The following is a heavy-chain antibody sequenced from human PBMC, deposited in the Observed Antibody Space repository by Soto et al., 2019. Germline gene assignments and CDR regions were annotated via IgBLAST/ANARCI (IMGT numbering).Heavy chain of an antibody. CDR2: INPNSGGT. CDR3: ARDSGSYRGNCCDY. V-gene: IGHV1-2*04. CDR1: GYTFTGYY. J-gene: IGHJ4*02. D-gene: IGHD1-26*01. Sequence: ASVKVSCKASGYTFTGYYMHWVRQAPGQGLEWMGWINPNSGGTNYAQKFQGWVTMTRDTSISTAYMELSRLRSDDTAAYYCARDSGSYRGNCCDYWQQEPLVTV.